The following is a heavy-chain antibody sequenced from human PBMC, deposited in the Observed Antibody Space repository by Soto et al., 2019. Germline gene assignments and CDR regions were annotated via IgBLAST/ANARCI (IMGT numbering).Heavy chain of an antibody. Sequence: ASVKVSCKASGYTFTSYGISWVRQAPGQGLEWMGWISAYNGNTNYAQKLQGRVTMTTDESTSTAYMELSSLRSEDTAVYYCAICHRDGYSYHDFDYWGQGTLVTVSS. V-gene: IGHV1-18*01. CDR3: AICHRDGYSYHDFDY. CDR1: GYTFTSYG. J-gene: IGHJ4*02. CDR2: ISAYNGNT. D-gene: IGHD4-4*01.